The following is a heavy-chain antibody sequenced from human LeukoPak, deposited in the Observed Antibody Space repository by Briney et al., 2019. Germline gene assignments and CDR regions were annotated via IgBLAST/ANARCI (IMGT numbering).Heavy chain of an antibody. CDR1: RFTFSSYA. Sequence: GGSLRLSCAASRFTFSSYAISWVRQAPGKGLEWVSTISSTDLATYYADSVRGRFTISRDNSKNTLYLQMNSLRGADTAVYYCAKDSLRERIVGSTTRGVNDYWGQGTLVTVSS. CDR2: ISSTDLAT. V-gene: IGHV3-23*01. D-gene: IGHD1-26*01. CDR3: AKDSLRERIVGSTTRGVNDY. J-gene: IGHJ4*02.